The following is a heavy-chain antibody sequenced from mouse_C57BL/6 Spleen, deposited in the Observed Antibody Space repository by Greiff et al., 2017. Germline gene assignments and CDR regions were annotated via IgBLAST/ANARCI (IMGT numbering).Heavy chain of an antibody. CDR3: ARHNHDYDERAWFAY. CDR2: ISSGGSYT. Sequence: EVHLVESGGDLVKPGGSLKLSCAASGFTFSSYGMSWVRQTPDKRLEWVATISSGGSYTYYPDSVKGRFTISRDNAKNTLYLQMSSLKSEDTAMYYCARHNHDYDERAWFAYWGQGTLVTVSA. CDR1: GFTFSSYG. D-gene: IGHD2-4*01. J-gene: IGHJ3*01. V-gene: IGHV5-6*01.